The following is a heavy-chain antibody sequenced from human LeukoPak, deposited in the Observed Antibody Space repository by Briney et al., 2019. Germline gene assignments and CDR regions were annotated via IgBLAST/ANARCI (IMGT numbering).Heavy chain of an antibody. Sequence: ASVKVSCKASGYTFTGYYIHWVRQAPGQGLEWMGWINPKNGDTNYAQKFQGRVTMTRDTSISTAYAEVRRLESDDTAVYYCLGYCSSISCSSWGQGTLVTVSS. D-gene: IGHD2-2*01. CDR2: INPKNGDT. CDR3: LGYCSSISCSS. CDR1: GYTFTGYY. J-gene: IGHJ4*02. V-gene: IGHV1-2*02.